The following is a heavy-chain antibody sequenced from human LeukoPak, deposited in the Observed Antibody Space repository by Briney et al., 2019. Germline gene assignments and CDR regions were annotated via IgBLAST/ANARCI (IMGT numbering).Heavy chain of an antibody. D-gene: IGHD2-2*01. CDR2: IYYSGST. CDR3: ARALGYCSSTSCQSQYFQH. CDR1: GGSISSYY. Sequence: SETLSLTCTVSGGSISSYYWSWIRQPPGKGLEWIGYIYYSGSTNYNPSLKSRVTISVDTSKNQFSLKLSSVTAADTAVYYCARALGYCSSTSCQSQYFQHWGQGTLVTVSS. V-gene: IGHV4-59*01. J-gene: IGHJ1*01.